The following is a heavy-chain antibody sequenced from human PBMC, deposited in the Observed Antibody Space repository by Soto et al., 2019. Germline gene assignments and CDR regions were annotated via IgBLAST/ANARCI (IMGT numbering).Heavy chain of an antibody. CDR2: IIPIFGTA. CDR3: ARWNLAGGGYSGYDP. Sequence: QVQLVQSGAEVKKPGSSVKVSCKSSGCTFSSYAISWARQAPGQGHEWMGGIIPIFGTANYAQKFRGRVTITADESTRTAHMEVSSRSSEDTAVYYCARWNLAGGGYSGYDPWGQGTLVTVST. CDR1: GCTFSSYA. J-gene: IGHJ5*01. D-gene: IGHD5-12*01. V-gene: IGHV1-69*01.